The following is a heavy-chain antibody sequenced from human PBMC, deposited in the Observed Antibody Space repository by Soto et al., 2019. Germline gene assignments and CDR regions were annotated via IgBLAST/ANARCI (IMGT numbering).Heavy chain of an antibody. CDR3: ARDSGLPYYDILTGYYKNWFDP. D-gene: IGHD3-9*01. J-gene: IGHJ5*02. CDR2: IIPILGIA. Sequence: SVKVSCKASGGTFSSYAISWVRQAPGQGLEWMGGIIPILGIANYAQKFQGRVTITADKSTSTAYMELSSLRSEDTAVYYCARDSGLPYYDILTGYYKNWFDPWGQGTLVTV. CDR1: GGTFSSYA. V-gene: IGHV1-69*10.